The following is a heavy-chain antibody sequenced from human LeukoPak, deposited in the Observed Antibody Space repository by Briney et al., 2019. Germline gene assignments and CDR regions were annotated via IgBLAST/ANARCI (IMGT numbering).Heavy chain of an antibody. Sequence: PSETLSLTCTVSGGSISSYYWSWFRQPPGKGLEWIGYIYYSGSTNYNPSLKSRVTISVDTSKNQFSLKLTSVTAADTAVYYCARGGRDWLDPWGQGTLVTVSS. J-gene: IGHJ5*02. CDR2: IYYSGST. CDR3: ARGGRDWLDP. CDR1: GGSISSYY. V-gene: IGHV4-59*01.